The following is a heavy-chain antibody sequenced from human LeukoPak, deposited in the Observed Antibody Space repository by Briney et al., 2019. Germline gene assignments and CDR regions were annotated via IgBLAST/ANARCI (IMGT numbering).Heavy chain of an antibody. D-gene: IGHD5-18*01. V-gene: IGHV1-3*01. CDR3: ARVDTAMVTPPGDY. CDR1: GYTLTSYA. J-gene: IGHJ4*02. CDR2: INAGNGNT. Sequence: ASVKVSCKASGYTLTSYAMHWVRQAPGQRLEWMGWINAGNGNTKYSQKFQGRVTVTRDTSASTAYMELSSLRSEDTAVYYCARVDTAMVTPPGDYWGQGTLVTVSS.